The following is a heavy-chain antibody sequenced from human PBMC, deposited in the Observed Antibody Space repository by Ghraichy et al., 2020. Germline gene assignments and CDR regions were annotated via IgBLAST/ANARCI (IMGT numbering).Heavy chain of an antibody. V-gene: IGHV3-74*01. Sequence: GESLNISCAASGFTFSNYWMHWVRQAPGKGLVWVSRINSDGSNTYYADSVRGRFTISRDNAKNTLYLQMNSLRAEDTAVYYCARFSSDYWGQGALVTVSS. CDR2: INSDGSNT. CDR1: GFTFSNYW. CDR3: ARFSSDY. J-gene: IGHJ4*02.